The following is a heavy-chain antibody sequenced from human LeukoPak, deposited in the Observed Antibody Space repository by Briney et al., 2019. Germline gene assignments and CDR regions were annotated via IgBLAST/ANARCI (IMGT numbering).Heavy chain of an antibody. CDR3: ARVEYCTRGVCINYDL. CDR2: INPSGGST. V-gene: IGHV1-46*01. D-gene: IGHD2-8*01. CDR1: GYTFTSYY. J-gene: IGHJ4*02. Sequence: ASVKVSCKASGYTFTSYYMHWVRQAPGQGLEWMGIINPSGGSTSYAQKFQGRVTMTRDTSTSTAYMELSGLRPDGTAAYYCARVEYCTRGVCINYDLWGQGTLVPVSS.